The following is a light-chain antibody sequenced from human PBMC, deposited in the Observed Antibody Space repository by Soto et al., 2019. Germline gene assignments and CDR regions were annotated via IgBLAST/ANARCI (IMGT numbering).Light chain of an antibody. CDR3: RQYNTWRSIT. Sequence: EVVMTQSPATLSVSPGERATLSCSASQSIRSYLAWYQHKPGQAPRVLIYDTSTRAAGIPARFSGSGSGTDFTLTISSLQSEDFAVYYCRQYNTWRSITFGQGTRLEI. CDR2: DTS. CDR1: QSIRSY. J-gene: IGKJ5*01. V-gene: IGKV3-15*01.